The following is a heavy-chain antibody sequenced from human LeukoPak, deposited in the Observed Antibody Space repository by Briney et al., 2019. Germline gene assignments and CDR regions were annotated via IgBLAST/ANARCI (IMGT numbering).Heavy chain of an antibody. V-gene: IGHV3-74*01. CDR2: INSDGSWT. CDR1: GNYW. D-gene: IGHD3-22*01. Sequence: LGGSLILSCAASGNYWMHWVRQAPGKGLVWVSHINSDGSWTSYADSVKGRFTISKDNAKNTVYLQMNSLRAEDTAVYYCVSFYETYWGRGTLVTVSS. J-gene: IGHJ4*02. CDR3: VSFYETY.